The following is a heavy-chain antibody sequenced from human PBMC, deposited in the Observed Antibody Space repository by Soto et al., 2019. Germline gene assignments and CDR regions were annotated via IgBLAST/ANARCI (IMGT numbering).Heavy chain of an antibody. V-gene: IGHV4-59*01. D-gene: IGHD1-20*01. CDR3: ASQRYNWNQPLNHFDY. J-gene: IGHJ4*02. Sequence: PSETLSLTCTVSGGSISSYYWSWIRQPPGKGLEWIGYIYYSGSTNYNPSLKSRVTISVDTSKNQFSLKLSSVTAADTAVYYCASQRYNWNQPLNHFDYWGQGTLVTVSS. CDR1: GGSISSYY. CDR2: IYYSGST.